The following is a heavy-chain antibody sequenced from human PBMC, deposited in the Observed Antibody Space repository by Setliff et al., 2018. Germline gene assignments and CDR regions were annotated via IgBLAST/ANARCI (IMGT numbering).Heavy chain of an antibody. CDR2: IKSDGSST. CDR1: GFTFSNYW. V-gene: IGHV3-74*01. CDR3: ARDHSPVANGWLPTW. J-gene: IGHJ4*02. Sequence: GGSLRLSCAASGFTFSNYWMHWVRQVPGKGLMWVSSIKSDGSSTTYADSVKGRFTISRDNTKSTLSLQINGLRAEDTAVYYCARDHSPVANGWLPTWWGQGTQVTVSS. D-gene: IGHD5-12*01.